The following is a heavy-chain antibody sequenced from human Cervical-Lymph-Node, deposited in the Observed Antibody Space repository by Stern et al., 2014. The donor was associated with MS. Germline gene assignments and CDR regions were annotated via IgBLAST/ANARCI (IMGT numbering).Heavy chain of an antibody. Sequence: DQLVQSGAEVKKPGSSVKVSCKASGDSFSTYTISWVRQAPGQGLEWMGGIDPMFRTPNYAQKVQGRVKITADESTSTAYMKLSGLRCEDTATYFCARDQGGIAADWGQGTRVTVSS. CDR1: GDSFSTYT. V-gene: IGHV1-69*12. CDR2: IDPMFRTP. J-gene: IGHJ4*02. CDR3: ARDQGGIAAD. D-gene: IGHD6-13*01.